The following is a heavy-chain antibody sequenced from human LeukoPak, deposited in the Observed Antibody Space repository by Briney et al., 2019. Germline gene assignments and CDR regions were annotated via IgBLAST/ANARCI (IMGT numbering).Heavy chain of an antibody. CDR2: IRGMSDGATI. CDR1: GFTVSSCC. V-gene: IGHV3-15*07. D-gene: IGHD1-26*01. CDR3: ATFPSLGDMDV. J-gene: IGHJ6*02. Sequence: GGSLRLSCAVSGFTVSSCCMHWVRRAPGKGLEWVGRIRGMSDGATIDYAAPVKGRFIISRDDSKNMLYLQMDSLKTEDTAVYYCATFPSLGDMDVWGQGTTVTVSS.